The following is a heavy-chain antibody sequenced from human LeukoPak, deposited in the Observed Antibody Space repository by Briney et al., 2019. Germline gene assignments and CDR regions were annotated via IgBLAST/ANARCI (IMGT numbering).Heavy chain of an antibody. CDR3: ARGRSSGWFMGDYFDY. CDR2: INHSGST. CDR1: GGSFSGYY. D-gene: IGHD6-19*01. Sequence: SETLSLTCAVYGGSFSGYYWSWIRQPPGKGLEGIGEINHSGSTNYNPSLNSRVTISVDTSKNQFSLKMSSVTAADTAVYYCARGRSSGWFMGDYFDYWGQGTLVTVSS. J-gene: IGHJ4*02. V-gene: IGHV4-34*01.